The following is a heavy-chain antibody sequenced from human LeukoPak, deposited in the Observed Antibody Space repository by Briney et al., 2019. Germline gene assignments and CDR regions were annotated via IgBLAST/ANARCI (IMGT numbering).Heavy chain of an antibody. Sequence: GGSLRLSCAAPGFTFSSYWMSWVRQAPGKGLEWVANIKQDGSEKYYVDSVKGRFTISRDNAKNSLYLQMNSLRAEDTAVYYCARDWRAAAGDDYWGQGTLVTVSS. CDR3: ARDWRAAAGDDY. CDR1: GFTFSSYW. J-gene: IGHJ4*02. CDR2: IKQDGSEK. D-gene: IGHD6-13*01. V-gene: IGHV3-7*01.